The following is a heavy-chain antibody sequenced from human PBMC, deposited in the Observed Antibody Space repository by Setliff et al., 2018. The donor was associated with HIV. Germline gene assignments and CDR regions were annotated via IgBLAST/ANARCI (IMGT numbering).Heavy chain of an antibody. V-gene: IGHV4-38-2*02. CDR2: IYNRGST. J-gene: IGHJ4*02. CDR1: GYAISSGYY. CDR3: ARELLRSWDGSENSYKPYYFDY. D-gene: IGHD3-10*01. Sequence: PSETLSLTCAVSGYAISSGYYWGWIRRPPGKGLERIGSIYNRGSTYYNPSLKSRVTISVDASKNQFSLKLSTVTAADTAVYYCARELLRSWDGSENSYKPYYFDYWGQGTLVTVSS.